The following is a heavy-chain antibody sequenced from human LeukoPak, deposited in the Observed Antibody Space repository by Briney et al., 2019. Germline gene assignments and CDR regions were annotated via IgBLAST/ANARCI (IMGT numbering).Heavy chain of an antibody. Sequence: GGSLRLSCAASGFTVSNNYMSWVRQAPGKGLEWVSVIYSGGSTYYADSVKGRFTISRDNSKNTVYLQMNILRAEDTAVYYCARQKYSSGPDYWGQGTLVTVSS. CDR3: ARQKYSSGPDY. CDR2: IYSGGST. V-gene: IGHV3-53*01. J-gene: IGHJ4*02. CDR1: GFTVSNNY. D-gene: IGHD6-19*01.